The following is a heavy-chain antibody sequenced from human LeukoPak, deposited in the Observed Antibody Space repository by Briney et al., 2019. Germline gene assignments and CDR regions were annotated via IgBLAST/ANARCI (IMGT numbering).Heavy chain of an antibody. Sequence: SETLSLTCSVSGGFIIRSSYYWGWIRQTPGKGLEWITSIDYTGSTYYNPSLGSRVTISVDTSKNQFSLKLSSVTAADMGVHYCVRHRGGSDYSDLDAFEIWGQGTMVTVSS. D-gene: IGHD6-25*01. V-gene: IGHV4-39*01. CDR1: GGFIIRSSYY. CDR2: IDYTGST. J-gene: IGHJ3*02. CDR3: VRHRGGSDYSDLDAFEI.